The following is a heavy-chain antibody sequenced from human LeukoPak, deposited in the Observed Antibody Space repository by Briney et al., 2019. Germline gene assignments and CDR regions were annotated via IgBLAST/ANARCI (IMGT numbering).Heavy chain of an antibody. CDR2: ISSSSSYI. J-gene: IGHJ3*02. V-gene: IGHV3-21*01. D-gene: IGHD3-16*01. Sequence: PGGSLRLSWAASGFTFSSYSMNWVRQAPGKGLEWVSSISSSSSYIYYADSVKGRFTISRDNAKNSLYLQMNSLRAEDTAVYYCARALGGSTGAFDIWGQGTMVTVSS. CDR3: ARALGGSTGAFDI. CDR1: GFTFSSYS.